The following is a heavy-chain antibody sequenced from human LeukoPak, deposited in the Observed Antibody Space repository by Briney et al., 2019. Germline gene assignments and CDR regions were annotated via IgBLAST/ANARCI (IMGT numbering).Heavy chain of an antibody. CDR3: AKLPPYGDLDY. D-gene: IGHD4-17*01. CDR2: IRYDGSDK. CDR1: GLIFDSYG. V-gene: IGHV3-30*02. Sequence: GGSLRLXCAASGLIFDSYGMHWGRRAPGKGLEWVAFIRYDGSDKYYADSVKGRFTISRDNSKNTLSLQMNSLRPEDTAVYYCAKLPPYGDLDYWGQGTLVTVSS. J-gene: IGHJ4*02.